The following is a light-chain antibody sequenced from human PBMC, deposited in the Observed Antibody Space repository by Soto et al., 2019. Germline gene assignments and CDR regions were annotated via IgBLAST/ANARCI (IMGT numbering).Light chain of an antibody. Sequence: EIVFTHSPATLSFSPVERATLSCRSIQSVSSSYLAWYQQKPGQAPRLLIYGASTRATGIPARFSGSGSGTEFTLTISSLQSEDFAVYYCQQYNNWPSWTFGQGTKVDIK. CDR1: QSVSSSY. V-gene: IGKV3-15*01. CDR3: QQYNNWPSWT. J-gene: IGKJ1*01. CDR2: GAS.